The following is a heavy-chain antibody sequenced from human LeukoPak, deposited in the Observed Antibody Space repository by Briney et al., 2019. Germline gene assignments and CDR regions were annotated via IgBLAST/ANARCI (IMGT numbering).Heavy chain of an antibody. CDR2: INWNSGNT. J-gene: IGHJ2*01. D-gene: IGHD2/OR15-2a*01. CDR1: GFTFHDYG. V-gene: IGHV3-20*04. CDR3: ARILLYHGLWYFDL. Sequence: GGSLRLSCAASGFTFHDYGMTWVRQVPGKGLEWVSGINWNSGNTGYADSVKGRFTISRDNAKNSLYLQMNDLRAEDTAVYYCARILLYHGLWYFDLWGRGTLVTVSS.